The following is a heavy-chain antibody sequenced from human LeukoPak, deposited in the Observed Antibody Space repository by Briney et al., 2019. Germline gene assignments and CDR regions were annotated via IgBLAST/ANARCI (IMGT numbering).Heavy chain of an antibody. D-gene: IGHD3-22*01. Sequence: PGGSLRLSCAASGFTFNTYAMSWVRQAPGRGLEWVSAISAGAFTHYADSVKGRFTVSRDNSKNTLYLQMNSLRAEDTAVYYCARDSAMIVVVSFFDYWGQGTLVTVSS. CDR3: ARDSAMIVVVSFFDY. J-gene: IGHJ4*02. CDR2: ISAGAFT. V-gene: IGHV3-23*01. CDR1: GFTFNTYA.